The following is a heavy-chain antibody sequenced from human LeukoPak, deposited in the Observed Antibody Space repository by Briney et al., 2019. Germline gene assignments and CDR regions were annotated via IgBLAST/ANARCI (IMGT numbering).Heavy chain of an antibody. CDR1: GYSCTSYW. V-gene: IGHV5-51*01. CDR2: IYPGDSDT. D-gene: IGHD3-10*01. Sequence: GESLKISCKGSGYSCTSYWIGWVRQMPGKGLEWMGIIYPGDSDTRYSPSFQGQVTISADKSISTAYLQWSSLKASDTAMYYCARMPFTMVRGVPYYFDYWGQGTLVTVSS. J-gene: IGHJ4*02. CDR3: ARMPFTMVRGVPYYFDY.